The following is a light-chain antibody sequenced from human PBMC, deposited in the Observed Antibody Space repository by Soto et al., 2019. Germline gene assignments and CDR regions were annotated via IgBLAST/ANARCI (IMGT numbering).Light chain of an antibody. Sequence: QSALTQPASVSGSPGQSITISCTGTSSDVGSYNLVSWYQQHPGKAPKLMIYEVSKRPSGVSNRFSGSKSGNTASLTISGLQAEDEADYYCCSYAGSSTHYVFGPWTKVTVL. CDR3: CSYAGSSTHYV. CDR1: SSDVGSYNL. CDR2: EVS. V-gene: IGLV2-23*02. J-gene: IGLJ1*01.